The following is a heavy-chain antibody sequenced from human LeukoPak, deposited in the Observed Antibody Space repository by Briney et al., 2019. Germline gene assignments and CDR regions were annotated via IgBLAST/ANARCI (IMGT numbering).Heavy chain of an antibody. J-gene: IGHJ3*02. CDR3: ARXAVVVIATSGSDDAFDI. CDR2: ISSSGSTI. V-gene: IGHV3-11*01. D-gene: IGHD2-21*01. Sequence: PGGSLRLSCAASGFTFSDYYMSWIRQAPGKGPEWVSYISSSGSTIYYADSVKGRFTISRDNAKNSLYLQMNSLRAEDTAVYYCARXAVVVIATSGSDDAFDIWGQGTMVTVSS. CDR1: GFTFSDYY.